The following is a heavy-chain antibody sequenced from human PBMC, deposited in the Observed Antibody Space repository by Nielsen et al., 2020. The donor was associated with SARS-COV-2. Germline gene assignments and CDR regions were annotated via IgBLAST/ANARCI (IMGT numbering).Heavy chain of an antibody. CDR1: GFTFSSYA. D-gene: IGHD4-23*01. Sequence: GESLKISCAASGFTFSSYAMSWVRQAPGKGLEWVSAISGSGGSTYYADSVKGRFTISRDNSKNTLYLQMNSLRAEDTAVYYCAKPKDYGGTDAFDIWGQGTMVTVSS. J-gene: IGHJ3*02. CDR2: ISGSGGST. V-gene: IGHV3-23*01. CDR3: AKPKDYGGTDAFDI.